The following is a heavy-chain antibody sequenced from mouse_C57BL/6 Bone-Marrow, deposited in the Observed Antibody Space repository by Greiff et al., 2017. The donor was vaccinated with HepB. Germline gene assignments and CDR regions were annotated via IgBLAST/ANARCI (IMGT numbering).Heavy chain of an antibody. CDR1: GYTFTDYY. D-gene: IGHD3-2*02. J-gene: IGHJ4*01. CDR2: INPYNGGN. CDR3: ARWAAQATLAMDY. V-gene: IGHV1-19*01. Sequence: EVHLVESGPVLVKPGASVKMSCKASGYTFTDYYMNWVKQSHGKSLEWIGVINPYNGGNSYNQKFNGKATLTVDQSSSTAYMEFNSLTSEDSAVYYCARWAAQATLAMDYWGQGTSVTVSS.